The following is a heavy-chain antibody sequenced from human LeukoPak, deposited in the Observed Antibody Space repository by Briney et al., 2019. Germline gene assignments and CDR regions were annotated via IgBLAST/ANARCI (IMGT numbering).Heavy chain of an antibody. CDR2: INHSGST. J-gene: IGHJ4*02. CDR1: GGSFSGYY. Sequence: PSETLSLTCAVYGGSFSGYYWSWIRQPPGKGLEWIGEINHSGSTNYNPSLKSRVTISVDTFKNQFSLKLSSVTAADTAVYYCARGGGFEVATRDFDYWGQGTLVTVSS. V-gene: IGHV4-34*01. CDR3: ARGGGFEVATRDFDY. D-gene: IGHD5-12*01.